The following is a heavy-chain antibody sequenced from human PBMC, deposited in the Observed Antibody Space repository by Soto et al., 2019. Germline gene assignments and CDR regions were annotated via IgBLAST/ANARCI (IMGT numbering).Heavy chain of an antibody. V-gene: IGHV4-59*01. CDR2: VYYTGTT. CDR1: GGSIGSYH. D-gene: IGHD4-17*01. J-gene: IGHJ4*02. CDR3: ARDTVLTGMFDF. Sequence: SETLSLTCTVSGGSIGSYHWSWVRQPPGKGLEWIASVYYTGTTNYNPSLGSRVTISIDAPGNRFSMEITFVTATDTAIYYCARDTVLTGMFDFWGQGTLVTVSS.